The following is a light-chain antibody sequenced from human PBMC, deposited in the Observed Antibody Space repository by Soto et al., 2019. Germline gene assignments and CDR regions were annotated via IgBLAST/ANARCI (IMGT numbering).Light chain of an antibody. V-gene: IGLV1-40*01. CDR3: QSCDSSLSVV. Sequence: QPVLTQPPSVSGAPGQRVTISCTGSSSNIGAGYDVHWYQQLPGTAPKLLIYVNNKRPSGVPDRFSGSKSGTSASLTITGLQADDEADYYCQSCDSSLSVVFGGGTKLTVL. CDR2: VNN. CDR1: SSNIGAGYD. J-gene: IGLJ2*01.